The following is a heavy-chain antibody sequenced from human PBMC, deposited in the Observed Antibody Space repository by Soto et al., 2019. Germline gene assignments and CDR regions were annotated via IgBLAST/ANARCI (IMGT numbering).Heavy chain of an antibody. CDR3: ARRDSGYDYGVWFEP. CDR2: IYPGDSDT. V-gene: IGHV5-51*01. CDR1: GYRFTSYW. D-gene: IGHD5-12*01. J-gene: IGHJ5*02. Sequence: PXESLKLSWQCSGYRFTSYWIGLVLQMPGKGLEWMGIIYPGDSDTRYSPSFQGQVTISADKSISTAYLQWSSLKASDTDMYYCARRDSGYDYGVWFEPWGQGTLVTVSS.